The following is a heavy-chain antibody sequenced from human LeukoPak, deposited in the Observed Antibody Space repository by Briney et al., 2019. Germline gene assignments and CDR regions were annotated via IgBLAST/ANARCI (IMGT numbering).Heavy chain of an antibody. CDR3: ARDNSTYSSSWYLIYNWFDP. Sequence: ASVKVSCKASGYTFTNYGITWVRQAPGQGLEWMGIINPSGGSTSYAQKFQGRVTMTRDTSTSTVYMELSSLRSEDTAVYYCARDNSTYSSSWYLIYNWFDPWGQGTLVTVSS. V-gene: IGHV1-46*01. J-gene: IGHJ5*02. CDR2: INPSGGST. CDR1: GYTFTNYG. D-gene: IGHD6-13*01.